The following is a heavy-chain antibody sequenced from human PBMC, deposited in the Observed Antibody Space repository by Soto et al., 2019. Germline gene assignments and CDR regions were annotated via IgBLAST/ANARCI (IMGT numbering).Heavy chain of an antibody. CDR1: GFTFSSYS. D-gene: IGHD2-2*01. CDR2: ISSSSSYI. J-gene: IGHJ6*03. CDR3: ARDNRGIGYCSSTSCYYSVDYYYYMDV. Sequence: GGSLRLSCAASGFTFSSYSMNWVRQAPGKGLEWVSSISSSSSYIYYADSVKGRFTISRDNAKNSLYLQMNSLRAEDTAVYYCARDNRGIGYCSSTSCYYSVDYYYYMDVWGKGTTVTVSS. V-gene: IGHV3-21*01.